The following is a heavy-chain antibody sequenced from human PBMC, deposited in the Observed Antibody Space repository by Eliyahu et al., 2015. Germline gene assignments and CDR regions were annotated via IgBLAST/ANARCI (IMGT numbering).Heavy chain of an antibody. CDR1: XFPXXSYS. CDR3: ARDLRYCSSTSCPDY. J-gene: IGHJ4*02. CDR2: ISSSSSYI. D-gene: IGHD2-2*01. Sequence: VQLVESGGGLVKPGGSLXLSCAASXFPXXSYSINWXRQAPGKGREWVSSISSSSSYIYYADSVKGRFTISRDNAKNSLYLQMNSLRAEDTAVYYCARDLRYCSSTSCPDYWGQGTLVTVSS. V-gene: IGHV3-21*01.